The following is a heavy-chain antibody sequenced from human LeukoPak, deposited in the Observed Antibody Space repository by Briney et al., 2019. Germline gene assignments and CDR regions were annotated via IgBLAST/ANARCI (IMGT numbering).Heavy chain of an antibody. V-gene: IGHV4-4*07. Sequence: PSETLSLTCAVSGASISSTYWWSWVRQPAGKGLEWIGRIYTSGSTNYNPSLKSRVTMSVDTSKNQFSLKLSSVTAADTAVYYCARFGLRYDAFDIWGQGTMVTVSS. D-gene: IGHD3-16*01. CDR1: GASISSTYW. J-gene: IGHJ3*02. CDR2: IYTSGST. CDR3: ARFGLRYDAFDI.